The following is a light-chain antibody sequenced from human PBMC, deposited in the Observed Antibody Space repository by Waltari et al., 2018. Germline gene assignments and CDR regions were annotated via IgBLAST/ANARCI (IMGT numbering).Light chain of an antibody. Sequence: DIVMTQSPDSLAVSLGERATINCKSSQTLLYTSNNKNYLTWYQQKSVQPPKVLIFWASTRASGVAERFNGSGSGTDFTLTINSLQPEDVAVYFCQQYFSSPYTFGQGTKLEIK. CDR3: QQYFSSPYT. CDR1: QTLLYTSNNKNY. J-gene: IGKJ2*01. V-gene: IGKV4-1*01. CDR2: WAS.